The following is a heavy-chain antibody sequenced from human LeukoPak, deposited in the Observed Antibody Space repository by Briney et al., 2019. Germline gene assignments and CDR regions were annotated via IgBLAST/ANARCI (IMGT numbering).Heavy chain of an antibody. J-gene: IGHJ6*03. CDR1: GYTFTSYA. CDR2: INAGNGNT. CDR3: ARGTVGATYYYYMDV. V-gene: IGHV1-3*03. Sequence: ASVKVSCKASGYTFTSYAMHWVRQAPGQRLEWMGWINAGNGNTKYSQEFQGRVTITRDTSASTAYMELSSLRSEDMAVYYCARGTVGATYYYYMDVWGKGTTVTVSS. D-gene: IGHD1-26*01.